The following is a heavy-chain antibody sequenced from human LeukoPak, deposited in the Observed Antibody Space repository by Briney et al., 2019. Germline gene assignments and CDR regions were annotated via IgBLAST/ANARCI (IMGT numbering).Heavy chain of an antibody. V-gene: IGHV4-38-2*02. D-gene: IGHD1-26*01. Sequence: SETLSLTCTVSNYSISNSYYWGWIRPPPGKGLEWIGSIYHSGNTYYNPSLKSRVTISVDTSKNQFSLNLNTVTAADTAVYWCARDRSFDSDTAPFDYWGQGTLVTVSS. CDR1: NYSISNSYY. J-gene: IGHJ4*02. CDR2: IYHSGNT. CDR3: ARDRSFDSDTAPFDY.